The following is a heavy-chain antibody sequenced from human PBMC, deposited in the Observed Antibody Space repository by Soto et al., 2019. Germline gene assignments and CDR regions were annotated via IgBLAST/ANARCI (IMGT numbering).Heavy chain of an antibody. D-gene: IGHD3-9*01. CDR1: GGSISSGGYY. CDR2: IYYSGST. Sequence: TLSLTCTVSGGSISSGGYYWSWIRQHPGKGLEWIGYIYYSGSTYYNPSLKSRVTISVDTSKNQFSLKLSSVTAADTAVYYCARDISQATNWFDPWGQGTLVTVSS. J-gene: IGHJ5*02. CDR3: ARDISQATNWFDP. V-gene: IGHV4-31*03.